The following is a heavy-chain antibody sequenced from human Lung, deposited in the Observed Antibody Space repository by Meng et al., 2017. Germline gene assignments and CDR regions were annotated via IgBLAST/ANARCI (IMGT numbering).Heavy chain of an antibody. J-gene: IGHJ4*02. D-gene: IGHD4-11*01. CDR2: INHSGST. CDR1: GGSFSDYY. Sequence: QVQIPHGGSRLLKPSQTLSLTCVVSGGSFSDYYWSWIRQPPGKGLEWIGEINHSGSTNYNPSLESRATISVDTSQNNLSLKLSSVTAADSAVYYCARGPTTMAHDFDYWGQGTLVTVSS. V-gene: IGHV4-34*01. CDR3: ARGPTTMAHDFDY.